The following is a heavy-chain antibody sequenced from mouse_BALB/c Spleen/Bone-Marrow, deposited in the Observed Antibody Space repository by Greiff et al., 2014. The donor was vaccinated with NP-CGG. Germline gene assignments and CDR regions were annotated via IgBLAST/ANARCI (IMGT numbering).Heavy chain of an antibody. Sequence: EVQLQQSXAELVKPGASVKLSCTASGFNIKDTYMHWVKQRPEQGLEWIGRIDPANGNTKYDPKFQGKATITADTSSNTAYLQLSSLTSEDTAVYYCASYYRYDRRFAYWGQGTLVTVSA. CDR1: GFNIKDTY. V-gene: IGHV14-3*02. CDR2: IDPANGNT. J-gene: IGHJ3*01. CDR3: ASYYRYDRRFAY. D-gene: IGHD2-14*01.